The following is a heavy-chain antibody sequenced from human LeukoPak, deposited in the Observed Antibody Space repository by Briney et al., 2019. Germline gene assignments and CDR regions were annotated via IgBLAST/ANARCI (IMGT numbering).Heavy chain of an antibody. V-gene: IGHV4-59*01. Sequence: SETLSLTCTVSGGSISSYYWSWIRQPPGKGLEWIGYIYYSGSTNYNPSLKSRVTISVDTSKNQSSLKLSSVTAADTAVYYCARRSPMITFGGVIVFLFDYWGQGTLVTVSS. CDR1: GGSISSYY. D-gene: IGHD3-16*02. J-gene: IGHJ4*02. CDR3: ARRSPMITFGGVIVFLFDY. CDR2: IYYSGST.